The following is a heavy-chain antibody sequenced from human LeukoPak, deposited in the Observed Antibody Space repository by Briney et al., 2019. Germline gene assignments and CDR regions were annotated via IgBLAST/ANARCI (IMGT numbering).Heavy chain of an antibody. CDR1: GFTFSTYN. D-gene: IGHD3-10*01. Sequence: GGSLRLSCGASGFTFSTYNMNWVRQAPGKGLEWVSYISGSGSARYYADSGKGGFTISRDNAKNSLYLQMNSLRAEDTAVYYCARDGYHYYGSGTYFGYYYMDVWGKGTTVTISS. V-gene: IGHV3-48*04. CDR2: ISGSGSAR. CDR3: ARDGYHYYGSGTYFGYYYMDV. J-gene: IGHJ6*03.